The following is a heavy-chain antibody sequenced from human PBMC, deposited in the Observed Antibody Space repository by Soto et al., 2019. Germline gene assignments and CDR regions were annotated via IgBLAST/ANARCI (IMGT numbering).Heavy chain of an antibody. J-gene: IGHJ4*01. CDR3: AKDRWVRQLRSYFDY. CDR1: GFTFSSYG. Sequence: QVQLVESGGGVVQPGRSLRLSCAASGFTFSSYGMHWVRQAPGKGLGWVAVRSYDEINKYYADSVKGRFNLSRDNSKNTLYLQMCSLRSEETAVYYCAKDRWVRQLRSYFDYWGHGTLVTVSS. CDR2: RSYDEINK. V-gene: IGHV3-30*18. D-gene: IGHD4-17*01.